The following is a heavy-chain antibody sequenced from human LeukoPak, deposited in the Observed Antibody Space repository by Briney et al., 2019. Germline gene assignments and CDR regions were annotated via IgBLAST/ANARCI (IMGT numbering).Heavy chain of an antibody. CDR3: ARDGSGFFKGGPCPSNTWFAP. J-gene: IGHJ5*02. CDR1: GYTFTGSQ. D-gene: IGHD3-3*01. CDR2: INPNSGDT. Sequence: GASVKVSCKASGYTFTGSQMHWVRQAPGQGLEWMGWINPNSGDTNYAQKFQGRVTMTRDTSISTAYMELSRLRSDDTAVYYCARDGSGFFKGGPCPSNTWFAPWGKETLVTVSS. V-gene: IGHV1-2*02.